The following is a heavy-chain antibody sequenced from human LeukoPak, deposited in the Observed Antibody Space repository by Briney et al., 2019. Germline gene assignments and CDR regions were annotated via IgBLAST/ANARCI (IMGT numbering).Heavy chain of an antibody. Sequence: GGSLRLSCAASGFTFSSYGMHWVRQAPGKGLEWVAFIRYDGSNKYYADSVKGRFTISRDNSKNTLYLQMNSLRAEDTAVYYCAKEDIVVVVAATNYWGQGTLVTVSS. J-gene: IGHJ4*02. D-gene: IGHD2-15*01. CDR2: IRYDGSNK. CDR1: GFTFSSYG. CDR3: AKEDIVVVVAATNY. V-gene: IGHV3-30*02.